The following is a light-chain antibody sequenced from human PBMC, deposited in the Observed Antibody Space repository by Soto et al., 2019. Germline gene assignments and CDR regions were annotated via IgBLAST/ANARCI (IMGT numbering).Light chain of an antibody. CDR2: GAS. CDR1: HNVSSTY. Sequence: EIVLTQSPGTLSLSPGERATLSCRASHNVSSTYLAWYQQKPGQAPRLLIYGASSRATGIPGRFSGSGSGTYFTLTISRLEPEDFAVYYCQQYGGSPPITFGQGTRLEIK. CDR3: QQYGGSPPIT. J-gene: IGKJ5*01. V-gene: IGKV3-20*01.